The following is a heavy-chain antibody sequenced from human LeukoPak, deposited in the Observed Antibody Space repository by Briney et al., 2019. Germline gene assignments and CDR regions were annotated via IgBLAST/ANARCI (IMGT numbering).Heavy chain of an antibody. Sequence: RTSETLSLTCTVSGGSISSYYWSWIRQPPGKGLEWIGYIYYSGSTNYNPSLKSRATISVDTSKNQFSLKLSSVIAADTAVYYCARTTEGYCSSASCFGFSYSYYMDVWGKGTTVTISS. CDR3: ARTTEGYCSSASCFGFSYSYYMDV. CDR2: IYYSGST. D-gene: IGHD2-2*01. CDR1: GGSISSYY. J-gene: IGHJ6*03. V-gene: IGHV4-59*01.